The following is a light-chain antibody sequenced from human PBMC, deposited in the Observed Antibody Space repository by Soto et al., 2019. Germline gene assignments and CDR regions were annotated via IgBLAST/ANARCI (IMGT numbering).Light chain of an antibody. CDR3: CSYAGSTTLYV. V-gene: IGLV2-23*02. J-gene: IGLJ1*01. CDR2: EVS. Sequence: QSALTQPASVSGSPGQSITISCTGTSSDVGSYSLVSWYQQHPGKAPKLMIYEVSKRPSGVSNRFSASKSGNTASLTISGLQAEDEADYYCCSYAGSTTLYVFGSGTNSPS. CDR1: SSDVGSYSL.